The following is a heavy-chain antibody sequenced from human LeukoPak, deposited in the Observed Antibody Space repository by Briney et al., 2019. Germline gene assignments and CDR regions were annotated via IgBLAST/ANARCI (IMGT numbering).Heavy chain of an antibody. CDR1: GGSFSGYY. V-gene: IGHV4-34*01. CDR2: INHSGST. D-gene: IGHD6-19*01. CDR3: ARQTGYSSGWSNYYYYYMDV. Sequence: SETLSLTCAVYGGSFSGYYWSWIRQPPGKGLEWIGEINHSGSTNYNPSLKSRVTISVDTSKNQFSLKLSSVTAADTAVYYCARQTGYSSGWSNYYYYYMDVWGKGTTVTISS. J-gene: IGHJ6*03.